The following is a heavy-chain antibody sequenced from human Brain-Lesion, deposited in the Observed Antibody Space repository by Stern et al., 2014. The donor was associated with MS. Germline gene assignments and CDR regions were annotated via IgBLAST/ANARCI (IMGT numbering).Heavy chain of an antibody. CDR3: ARDQRGITIFGVVTDYYYLGMDV. CDR1: GYIFTGYY. V-gene: IGHV1-2*02. D-gene: IGHD3-3*01. CDR2: IKPNTGGT. Sequence: VQLVQSGAEVKKPGASAKVSCKTSGYIFTGYYIHWVRQAPGPGLEWMAWIKPNTGGTKYAQKFQGRVTMSRDTSISTAYVELSSLTSDDTAVYYCARDQRGITIFGVVTDYYYLGMDVWGQGTTVTVSS. J-gene: IGHJ6*02.